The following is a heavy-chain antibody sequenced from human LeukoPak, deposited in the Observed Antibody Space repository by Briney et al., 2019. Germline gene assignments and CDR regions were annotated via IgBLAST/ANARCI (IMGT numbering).Heavy chain of an antibody. J-gene: IGHJ4*02. V-gene: IGHV3-23*01. D-gene: IGHD1-7*01. CDR2: ISASGDST. CDR3: GKDTNWNYQIVDY. CDR1: GFTVSSNY. Sequence: PGGSLRLSCAASGFTVSSNYMSWLRQAPGKGPEWVSGISASGDSTYYADYVKGRFTISRDNSKNTLFLQIKSLRAEDTAVYYCGKDTNWNYQIVDYWGQGTLVTVSS.